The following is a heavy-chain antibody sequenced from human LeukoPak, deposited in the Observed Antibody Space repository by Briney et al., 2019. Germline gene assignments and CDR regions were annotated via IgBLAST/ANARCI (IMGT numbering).Heavy chain of an antibody. Sequence: PGGSLRLSCAASGFTFRTYAMHWVRQAPGKGLEWVAFIWPDGSKKFYAASVKGRFTISRDNSNHTLYLQMNSLRPEDTALYFCAKISSSAEPNFDYWGQGILLTVSS. D-gene: IGHD1-14*01. CDR1: GFTFRTYA. J-gene: IGHJ4*02. CDR3: AKISSSAEPNFDY. V-gene: IGHV3-30*02. CDR2: IWPDGSKK.